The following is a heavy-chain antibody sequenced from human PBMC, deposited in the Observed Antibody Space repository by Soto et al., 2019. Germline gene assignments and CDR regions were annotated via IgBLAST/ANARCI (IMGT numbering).Heavy chain of an antibody. CDR2: ISSGSSTI. CDR3: ARAYSGIYCACDD. V-gene: IGHV3-48*02. Sequence: EVQLVESGGGWVQPGGSLRLSCAASGFTFSTYNMNWVRQAPGKGLEWVSYISSGSSTIYYADSVKGRFTISRDNAKNSLYLQMNSLRDDDTAVYYCARAYSGIYCACDDWGQGTLVTVSS. D-gene: IGHD1-26*01. J-gene: IGHJ4*02. CDR1: GFTFSTYN.